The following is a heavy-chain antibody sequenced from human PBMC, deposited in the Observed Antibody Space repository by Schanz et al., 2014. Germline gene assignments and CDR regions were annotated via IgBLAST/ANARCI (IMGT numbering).Heavy chain of an antibody. CDR3: TADLWFGAVWGVW. D-gene: IGHD3-10*01. CDR1: GFTLNNAW. J-gene: IGHJ4*02. CDR2: IKSKTDGGTR. V-gene: IGHV3-15*01. Sequence: EVQLVESGGGLVKPGGSLRLSCATSGFTLNNAWMNWVRQAPGKGLQWVARIKSKTDGGTRDYAAPVKGRFTISTDDLKNTVYLQMNSLQTEDTAVYYCTADLWFGAVWGVWWGQGTLVTVSS.